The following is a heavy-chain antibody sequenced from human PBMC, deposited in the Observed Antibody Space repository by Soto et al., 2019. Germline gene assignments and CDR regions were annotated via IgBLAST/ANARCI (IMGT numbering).Heavy chain of an antibody. D-gene: IGHD6-13*01. Sequence: SETLSLTCTVSGGSISSSSYYWGWIRQPPGKGLEWIGSIYYSGSTYYNPSLKSRVTISVDTSKNQFSLKLSSVTAADTAVYYCARLRTSAGDYFDYWGQGTLVTVSS. CDR1: GGSISSSSYY. J-gene: IGHJ4*02. V-gene: IGHV4-39*01. CDR3: ARLRTSAGDYFDY. CDR2: IYYSGST.